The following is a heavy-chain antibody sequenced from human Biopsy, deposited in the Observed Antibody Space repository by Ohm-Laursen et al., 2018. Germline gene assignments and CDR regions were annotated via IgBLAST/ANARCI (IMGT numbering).Heavy chain of an antibody. CDR3: ARHAPSYSGSYWRYFDL. CDR2: IYYTGST. J-gene: IGHJ2*01. D-gene: IGHD1-26*01. V-gene: IGHV4-59*08. Sequence: SQTLSLTCIVSGGSISSYYWSWIWQPPGKGLEWIGYIYYTGSTNYNPSLKSRVTISVDTSMNHLSLRLTFVTAADTAVYYCARHAPSYSGSYWRYFDLWGRGTLVTVSS. CDR1: GGSISSYY.